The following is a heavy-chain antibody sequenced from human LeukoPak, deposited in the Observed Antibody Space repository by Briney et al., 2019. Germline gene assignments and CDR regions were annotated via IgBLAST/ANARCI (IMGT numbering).Heavy chain of an antibody. V-gene: IGHV3-53*01. CDR1: GFSVSSKY. J-gene: IGHJ4*02. D-gene: IGHD3-10*01. CDR2: IYSGDTT. CDR3: ARAELLWSPGIYY. Sequence: GGSLRLSCAASGFSVSSKYMSWVRQAPGKGLEWVSVIYSGDTTYYADSVKGRFTISRDSSKNTLYLQMNSLRVEDTAVYYCARAELLWSPGIYYWGQGTLVTVSS.